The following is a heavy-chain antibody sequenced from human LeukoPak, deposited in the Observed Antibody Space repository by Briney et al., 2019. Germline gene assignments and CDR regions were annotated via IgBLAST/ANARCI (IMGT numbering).Heavy chain of an antibody. CDR3: ARRGSDWYFDL. V-gene: IGHV4-4*07. CDR1: GGSISSYY. D-gene: IGHD2-15*01. Sequence: PSETLSLTCTVSGGSISSYYWSWLRQPAGKGLEWIGRIYTSGSTTYNPSLKSRVTMSVDTSKNQFPLKLTSVTAADTAVYYCARRGSDWYFDLWGRGTLVTVSS. CDR2: IYTSGST. J-gene: IGHJ2*01.